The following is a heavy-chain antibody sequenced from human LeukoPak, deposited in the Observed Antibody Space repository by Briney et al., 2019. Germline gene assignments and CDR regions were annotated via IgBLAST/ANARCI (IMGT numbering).Heavy chain of an antibody. J-gene: IGHJ5*02. CDR3: AKDLMRDRWFGES. Sequence: QTGGSLRLSCAASEFTFSNFGMHWVRQAPGKGLEWVAFIRFDGNDKFYADSVKGRFTISKDTSRNTLYLQMNSLRAEDTAVYYCAKDLMRDRWFGESWGQGTLVTVSS. CDR1: EFTFSNFG. CDR2: IRFDGNDK. D-gene: IGHD3-10*01. V-gene: IGHV3-30*02.